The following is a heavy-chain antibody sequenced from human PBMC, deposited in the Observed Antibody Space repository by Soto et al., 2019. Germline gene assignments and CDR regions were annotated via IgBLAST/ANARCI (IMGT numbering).Heavy chain of an antibody. CDR1: GGSIRDYF. Sequence: PSETLSLTCTVSGGSIRDYFCTWIRQPPWKGLEWIGYIYYSGRTNYNPSLKSRVSISVDTSKNHFSLQLRSVTAADTAVYYCARVGGHDFGDYGGFDYWGQGTLVTVSS. CDR2: IYYSGRT. D-gene: IGHD4-17*01. V-gene: IGHV4-59*01. CDR3: ARVGGHDFGDYGGFDY. J-gene: IGHJ4*02.